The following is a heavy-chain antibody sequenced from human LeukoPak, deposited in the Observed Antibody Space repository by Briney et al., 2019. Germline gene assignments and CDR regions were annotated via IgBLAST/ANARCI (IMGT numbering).Heavy chain of an antibody. V-gene: IGHV4-34*01. CDR2: INHSGST. CDR3: ARQGGYSYGSDY. J-gene: IGHJ4*02. Sequence: PSETLSLTCAVYGGSFSGYYWSWIRQPPGKGLEWIGEINHSGSTNYNPSLKSRVTISVDTSKNQFSLKLSSVTAADTAVYYCARQGGYSYGSDYWGQGTLVTVSS. CDR1: GGSFSGYY. D-gene: IGHD5-18*01.